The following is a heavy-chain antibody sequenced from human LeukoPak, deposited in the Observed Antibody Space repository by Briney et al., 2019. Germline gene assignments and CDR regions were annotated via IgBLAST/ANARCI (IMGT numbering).Heavy chain of an antibody. J-gene: IGHJ4*02. V-gene: IGHV3-21*01. D-gene: IGHD1-26*01. Sequence: GGSLRLSCAASGFTFSSYNINWVRQAPGKGLEWVSSISSSKTYLYYADSVKGRFTISRDNTQNSLYLQMNSLRAEDTAVYYCARLVGATVSLDYWGQGTLVTVSS. CDR1: GFTFSSYN. CDR2: ISSSKTYL. CDR3: ARLVGATVSLDY.